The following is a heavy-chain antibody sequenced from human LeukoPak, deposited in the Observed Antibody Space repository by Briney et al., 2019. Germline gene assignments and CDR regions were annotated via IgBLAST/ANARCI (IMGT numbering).Heavy chain of an antibody. Sequence: PSETLSLTCTVSGDSISSYYWSWIRQPPGKGLEWIGYIYYSGSTYYNPSLKSRVTISVDTSKNQFSLKLSSVTAADTAVYYCARGTGTTRGDYYYGMDVWGQGTTVTVSS. D-gene: IGHD1-7*01. CDR2: IYYSGST. CDR3: ARGTGTTRGDYYYGMDV. V-gene: IGHV4-59*08. J-gene: IGHJ6*02. CDR1: GDSISSYY.